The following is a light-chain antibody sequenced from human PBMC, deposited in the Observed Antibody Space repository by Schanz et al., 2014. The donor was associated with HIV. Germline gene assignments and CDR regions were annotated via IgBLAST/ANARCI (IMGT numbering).Light chain of an antibody. J-gene: IGLJ3*02. Sequence: QSVLTQPPSVSAAPGQRVTISCSGSASNIGQNFVSWYQHLPGTAPKLLIYANHERPSEIPDRFSASRTGTSATLAIIGLQSGDEAEYYCATWDRSLRGGVFGGGTKLTVL. V-gene: IGLV1-51*01. CDR2: ANH. CDR3: ATWDRSLRGGV. CDR1: ASNIGQNF.